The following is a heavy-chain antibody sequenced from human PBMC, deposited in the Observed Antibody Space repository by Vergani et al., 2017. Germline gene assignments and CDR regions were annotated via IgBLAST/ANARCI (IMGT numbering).Heavy chain of an antibody. D-gene: IGHD3-9*01. CDR3: ASVLYRDEASTGYRLDGMVI. V-gene: IGHV4-59*13. Sequence: QVQLEESGPGLVKPSETLSLTCTVSGGSFNTYYWSWMRQSPGRGLEWSGYIYSTGSTNYNPSLNSRVTMSVDTSKNQFSLKLRSVTAADPAVYFCASVLYRDEASTGYRLDGMVIWGQGTTVTISS. CDR1: GGSFNTYY. CDR2: IYSTGST. J-gene: IGHJ6*02.